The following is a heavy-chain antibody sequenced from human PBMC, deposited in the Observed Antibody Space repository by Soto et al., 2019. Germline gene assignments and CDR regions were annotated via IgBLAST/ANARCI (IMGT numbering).Heavy chain of an antibody. CDR3: ARTGGYFDWLPPYYFDY. V-gene: IGHV4-59*08. Sequence: SLTCTVSGGSISNYYWSWIRQPPGKGLEWIGYIYYSGSTNYNPSLKSRVTISVDTSKNQFSLKLTSVTAADTAVYYCARTGGYFDWLPPYYFDYWGQGTLVTVSS. CDR1: GGSISNYY. J-gene: IGHJ4*02. CDR2: IYYSGST. D-gene: IGHD3-9*01.